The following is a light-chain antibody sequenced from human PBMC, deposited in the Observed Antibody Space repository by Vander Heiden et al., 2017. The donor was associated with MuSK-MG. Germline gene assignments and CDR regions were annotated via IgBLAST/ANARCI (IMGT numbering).Light chain of an antibody. CDR3: QKYNNWPYT. Sequence: ELVMPQSPATLSVSPGERATLSCRTSQSISSNLAWYQQKPGKAPRLLIFGVSTRATGIPATFSGSGSGTEFTLTISSLQSEDFAVYYCQKYNNWPYTFGQGTKLEIK. J-gene: IGKJ2*01. V-gene: IGKV3-15*01. CDR1: QSISSN. CDR2: GVS.